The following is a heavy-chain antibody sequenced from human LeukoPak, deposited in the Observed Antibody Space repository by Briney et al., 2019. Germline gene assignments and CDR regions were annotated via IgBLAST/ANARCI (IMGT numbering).Heavy chain of an antibody. Sequence: SETLSLTCTVSGGSISSYYWSWIRQPPGKGLEWIGYIYYSGSTNYNPSLKSRVTISVDTSKNQFSLKLSSVTAADTAVYYCASRYCSSTSCYGIDPWGQGTLVTVSS. J-gene: IGHJ5*02. CDR1: GGSISSYY. V-gene: IGHV4-59*12. CDR3: ASRYCSSTSCYGIDP. D-gene: IGHD2-2*01. CDR2: IYYSGST.